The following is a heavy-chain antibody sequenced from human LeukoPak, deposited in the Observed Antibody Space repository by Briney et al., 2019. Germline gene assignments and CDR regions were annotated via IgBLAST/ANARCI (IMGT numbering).Heavy chain of an antibody. CDR1: GGTFSSYA. J-gene: IGHJ4*02. CDR3: ARDSYYYGSGRNFDY. CDR2: IIPIFGTT. V-gene: IGHV1-69*13. Sequence: SVKVSCKASGGTFSSYAISWVRQAPGQGLEWMGGIIPIFGTTNYAQKLQGRVTITADESTSTAYMELSSLRSEDTAVYYCARDSYYYGSGRNFDYWGQGTLVTVSS. D-gene: IGHD3-10*01.